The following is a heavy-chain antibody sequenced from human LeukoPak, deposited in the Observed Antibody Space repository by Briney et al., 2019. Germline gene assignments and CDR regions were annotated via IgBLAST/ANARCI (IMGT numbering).Heavy chain of an antibody. Sequence: PGGSLRLSCAASGFTFSNYAMYWVRQAPGKGLEYVSGISSNGGSTYYARSVKGRFTISRDNSKNTLYLQLGSLRGEDMAVYYCARYRCSSTSCFVDYWGQGTLVTASS. D-gene: IGHD2-2*01. CDR2: ISSNGGST. J-gene: IGHJ4*02. CDR3: ARYRCSSTSCFVDY. V-gene: IGHV3-64*01. CDR1: GFTFSNYA.